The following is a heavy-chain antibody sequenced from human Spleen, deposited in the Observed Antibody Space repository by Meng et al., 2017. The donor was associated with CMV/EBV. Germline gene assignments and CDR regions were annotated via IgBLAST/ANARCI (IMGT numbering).Heavy chain of an antibody. D-gene: IGHD2-2*01. V-gene: IGHV4-30-4*08. CDR2: IYYSGST. CDR3: ARGNIVVVPAAIFDWFDP. CDR1: GGSISRGDYY. J-gene: IGHJ5*02. Sequence: QGQLQESGPGLVKPSQPLSLTCTVSGGSISRGDYYWSWIRQPPGKGLEWIGYIYYSGSTYYNPSLKSRVTISVDTSKNQFSLKLSSVTAADTAVYYCARGNIVVVPAAIFDWFDPWGQGTLVTVSS.